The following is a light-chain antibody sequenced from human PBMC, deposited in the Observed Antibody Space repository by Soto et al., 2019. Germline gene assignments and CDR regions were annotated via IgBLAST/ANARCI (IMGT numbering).Light chain of an antibody. CDR2: AAS. CDR1: QSISSY. V-gene: IGKV1-39*01. Sequence: DIQMTQSPSSLSASVGDRVTITCRASQSISSYLNWYQQKPGKAPKLLIYAASSLQSGVPSRFSGSGSGTDFTLTISSLQPEDFAAYYCQRSYSTPRTFGGGTKMEIK. CDR3: QRSYSTPRT. J-gene: IGKJ4*01.